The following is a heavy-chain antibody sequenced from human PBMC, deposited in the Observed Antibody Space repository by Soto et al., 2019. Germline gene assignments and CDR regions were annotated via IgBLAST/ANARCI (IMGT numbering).Heavy chain of an antibody. CDR1: GYTFTSYD. CDR2: MNPNSGNT. V-gene: IGHV1-8*01. J-gene: IGHJ5*02. D-gene: IGHD2-15*01. CDR3: ARGVCSGGSCYGWFDP. Sequence: QVQLVQSGAEVKKPGASVKVSCKASGYTFTSYDINWVRQATGQGLEWMGWMNPNSGNTGYAQKFQGRVTMTGNTSISTAYMELSSLRSEDTAVYYCARGVCSGGSCYGWFDPWGQGTLVTVSS.